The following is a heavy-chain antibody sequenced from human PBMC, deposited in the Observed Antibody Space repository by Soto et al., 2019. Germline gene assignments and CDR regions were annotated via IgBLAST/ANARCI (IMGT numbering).Heavy chain of an antibody. J-gene: IGHJ4*02. CDR3: ARGDCGGDCYSGPDY. D-gene: IGHD2-21*02. CDR2: ISSSSSYI. Sequence: PGGSLRLSCSASGFTFSSYNMNWVRQAPGKGLEWVSSISSSSSYIYYADSVKGRCTISRDNAKNSLYLQMSSLRAEDTAVYYCARGDCGGDCYSGPDYWGQGTLVTV. V-gene: IGHV3-21*01. CDR1: GFTFSSYN.